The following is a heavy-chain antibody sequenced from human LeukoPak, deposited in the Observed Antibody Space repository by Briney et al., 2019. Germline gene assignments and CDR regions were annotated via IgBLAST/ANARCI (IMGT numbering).Heavy chain of an antibody. V-gene: IGHV4-4*07. CDR3: ARDGGSGWYNY. Sequence: SETLSLICTVSGGSISGYYWSWIRQPAEKGLEWIGRIQTSGNIIYNPSLKSRVTMSVDKSKNHFSLKVSSVTAADTAVYYCARDGGSGWYNYWGQGTLVTVSS. CDR2: IQTSGNI. J-gene: IGHJ4*02. CDR1: GGSISGYY. D-gene: IGHD6-19*01.